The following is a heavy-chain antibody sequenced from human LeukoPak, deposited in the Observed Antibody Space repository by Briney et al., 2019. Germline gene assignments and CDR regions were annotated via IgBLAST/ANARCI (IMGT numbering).Heavy chain of an antibody. CDR1: GYTFTSYG. Sequence: GASVKVSCKASGYTFTSYGISWVRQAPGQGLEWMGWISAYNGNTNYAQKLQRRVTMTTDTSTSTAHMELRSRRSAGTTVYYCARNLVITTTNIGHWGQGTLVTVSS. J-gene: IGHJ4*02. D-gene: IGHD2/OR15-2a*01. V-gene: IGHV1-18*01. CDR2: ISAYNGNT. CDR3: ARNLVITTTNIGH.